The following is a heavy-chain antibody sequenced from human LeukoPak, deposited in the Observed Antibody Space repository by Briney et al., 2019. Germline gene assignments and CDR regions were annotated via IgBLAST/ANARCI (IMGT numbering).Heavy chain of an antibody. CDR1: GGSISSTSYY. CDR3: ARSRWGLRLSLDY. J-gene: IGHJ4*02. D-gene: IGHD5-12*01. CDR2: IHYGGST. V-gene: IGHV4-39*01. Sequence: SETLSLTCTVSGGSISSTSYYWGWIRQPPGKGLEWIGSIHYGGSTYYNPSLKSRVTISVDTSKNQFSLKLSSVTAADTAVYYCARSRWGLRLSLDYWGQGTLVTVSS.